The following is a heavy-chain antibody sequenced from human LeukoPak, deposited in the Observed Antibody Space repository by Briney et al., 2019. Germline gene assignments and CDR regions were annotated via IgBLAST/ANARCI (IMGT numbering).Heavy chain of an antibody. CDR1: GFTFSSYA. Sequence: GGSLRLSCAASGFTFSSYAMHWVRQAPGKGLEWVAVISYDGSNKYYADSVRGRFTISRDNSENTLYLHMNSLRAEDTAVYHCAREISIGSFDYWGQGTLVTVSS. CDR3: AREISIGSFDY. CDR2: ISYDGSNK. V-gene: IGHV3-30-3*01. D-gene: IGHD2-15*01. J-gene: IGHJ4*02.